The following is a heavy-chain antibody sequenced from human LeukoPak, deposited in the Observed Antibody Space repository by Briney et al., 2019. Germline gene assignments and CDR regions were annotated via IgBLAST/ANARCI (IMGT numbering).Heavy chain of an antibody. Sequence: PSETLSLTCTVSGGSISSYYWSWIRQPAGKGLESIGHISTSGSTNYNPSLKSRVTMSIDTSKNQFSLKLSSVTAADTAVYSCARVSWPGRGSRFDPWGQGTLVTVSS. CDR3: ARVSWPGRGSRFDP. J-gene: IGHJ5*02. V-gene: IGHV4-4*07. CDR2: ISTSGST. CDR1: GGSISSYY. D-gene: IGHD3-16*01.